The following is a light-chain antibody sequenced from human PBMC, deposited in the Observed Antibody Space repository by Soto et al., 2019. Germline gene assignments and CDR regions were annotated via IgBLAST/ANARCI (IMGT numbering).Light chain of an antibody. CDR1: QTVTSY. Sequence: DVQMTQSPSSLSASVGDSLTLTCRASQTVTSYLNWYQQKPGKAPKLLIYAASTLQSGVPSRFSGSGSGTELTLTIISLQPEDFATYYCQQSYRFPKTFGRGTKVEVK. V-gene: IGKV1-39*01. J-gene: IGKJ1*01. CDR2: AAS. CDR3: QQSYRFPKT.